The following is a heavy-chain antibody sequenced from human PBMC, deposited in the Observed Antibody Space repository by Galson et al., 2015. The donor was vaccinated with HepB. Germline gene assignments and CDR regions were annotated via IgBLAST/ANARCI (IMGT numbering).Heavy chain of an antibody. CDR1: GYTFSGYY. J-gene: IGHJ4*02. D-gene: IGHD6-13*01. CDR2: IIPIFGTA. V-gene: IGHV1-69*13. Sequence: SVKVSCKASGYTFSGYYIHWVRQAPGQGLEWMGGIIPIFGTANYAQKFQGRVTITADESTSTAYMELSSLRSEDTAVYYCARTGSSSWYDGFDYWGQGTLVTVSS. CDR3: ARTGSSSWYDGFDY.